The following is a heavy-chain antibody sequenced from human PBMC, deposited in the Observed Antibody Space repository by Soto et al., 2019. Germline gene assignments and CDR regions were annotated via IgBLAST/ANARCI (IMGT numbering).Heavy chain of an antibody. V-gene: IGHV3-21*01. CDR3: GRDGGCDYFDV. CDR2: ISTI. Sequence: EVQLVESGGGLVKPGGSLRLYCAASGFTFSSYSRNWVRQAPGKGLEWVSSISTIYYADSVTGRFTISRDNAKISLYLQMNSLTHEDTAVYCCGRDGGCDYFDVWGQGTLVTVSS. D-gene: IGHD1-26*01. J-gene: IGHJ4*02. CDR1: GFTFSSYS.